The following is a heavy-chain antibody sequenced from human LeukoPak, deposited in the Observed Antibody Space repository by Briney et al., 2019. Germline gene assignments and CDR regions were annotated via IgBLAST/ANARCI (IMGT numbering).Heavy chain of an antibody. D-gene: IGHD3-22*01. Sequence: SETLSLTCTVSGGSISSYYWSWIRQPPGKGLEWIGYIYYSGSTNYNPSLKSRVTISVDTSKNQFSLKLSSVTAADTAVYYCARVTEDSYYYDSSGYYYYFDYWGQGTLVTASS. V-gene: IGHV4-59*01. CDR1: GGSISSYY. J-gene: IGHJ4*02. CDR3: ARVTEDSYYYDSSGYYYYFDY. CDR2: IYYSGST.